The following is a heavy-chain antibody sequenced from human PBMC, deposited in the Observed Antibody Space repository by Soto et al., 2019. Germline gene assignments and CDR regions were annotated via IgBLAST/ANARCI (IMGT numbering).Heavy chain of an antibody. D-gene: IGHD6-13*01. Sequence: GSLRLSCAASGFSFSDYAMSFFRQSAGKGLEWVSVISESGGSTHYADSVRGRFTVSRDNSKNSLSLRMNSLRDEDTAVYFCAKRSPYSSGWYSPIFDYWGQGALVTGSS. J-gene: IGHJ4*02. CDR3: AKRSPYSSGWYSPIFDY. CDR2: ISESGGST. CDR1: GFSFSDYA. V-gene: IGHV3-23*01.